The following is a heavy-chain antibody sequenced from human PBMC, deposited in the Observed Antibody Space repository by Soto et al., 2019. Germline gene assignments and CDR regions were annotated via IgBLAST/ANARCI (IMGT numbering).Heavy chain of an antibody. CDR3: ARPRSTISGVVRGFDY. D-gene: IGHD3-3*01. V-gene: IGHV4-34*01. Sequence: PSETLSLTCAVYGGSFSGYYWSWIRQPPGKGLEWIGEINHSGSTNYNPSLKSRVTISVDTSKNQFSLKLSSVTAADTAVYYCARPRSTISGVVRGFDYWGQGTLVTVS. J-gene: IGHJ4*02. CDR2: INHSGST. CDR1: GGSFSGYY.